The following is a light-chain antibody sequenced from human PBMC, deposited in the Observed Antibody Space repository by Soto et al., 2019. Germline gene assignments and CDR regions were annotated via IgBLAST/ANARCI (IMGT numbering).Light chain of an antibody. CDR3: QQRSNWPPLT. Sequence: EIVLTQSPATLSLSPGERATLSCRASQSVSSYLAWYQQKPGQAPRLLIYDSSNRANGIPARFSGSGSVTDFTLTISSLEPEDFAVYYFQQRSNWPPLTFGGGTKVEIK. J-gene: IGKJ4*01. CDR1: QSVSSY. V-gene: IGKV3-11*01. CDR2: DSS.